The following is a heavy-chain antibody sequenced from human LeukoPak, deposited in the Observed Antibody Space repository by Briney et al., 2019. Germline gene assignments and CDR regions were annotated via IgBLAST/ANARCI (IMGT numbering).Heavy chain of an antibody. CDR2: IGTSGDNI. V-gene: IGHV3-23*01. J-gene: IGHJ4*02. CDR3: ARYSQTGDPVY. CDR1: GFTFSSYA. D-gene: IGHD7-27*01. Sequence: PTGGSLRLSCAASGFTFSSYAMNWVRQAPGKGLEWVSVIGTSGDNIHYADSVKGRFTISRDNSKNTLYLQMSSLRAEDTAVYYCARYSQTGDPVYWGQGTLVTVSS.